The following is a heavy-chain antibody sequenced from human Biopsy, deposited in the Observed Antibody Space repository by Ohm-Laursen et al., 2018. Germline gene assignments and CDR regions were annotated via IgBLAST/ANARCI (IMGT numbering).Heavy chain of an antibody. Sequence: GTLSLTWTVSGGSISSYYWSWIRQPPGKGLECIGCIYYSGSTNYSPSLKSRVTMSVDTSKNQFSLKLSSVTAADTAVYYCARLWGGYHFHGMDVWGQGTTVTVSS. CDR1: GGSISSYY. CDR2: IYYSGST. CDR3: ARLWGGYHFHGMDV. V-gene: IGHV4-59*08. D-gene: IGHD7-27*01. J-gene: IGHJ6*02.